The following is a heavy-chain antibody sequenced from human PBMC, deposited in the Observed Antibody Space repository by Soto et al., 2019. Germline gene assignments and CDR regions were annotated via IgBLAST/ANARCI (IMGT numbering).Heavy chain of an antibody. D-gene: IGHD2-15*01. CDR3: ARDSSANFFDY. J-gene: IGHJ4*02. Sequence: SETLSLTCTVSGGSIISYYWSWIRQPPGKGLEWIGYIYYSGSTNYNPSLKSRVTISVDTSKNQFSLKLSSVTAADTAVYYCARDSSANFFDYWGQGTLVTVSS. V-gene: IGHV4-59*01. CDR1: GGSIISYY. CDR2: IYYSGST.